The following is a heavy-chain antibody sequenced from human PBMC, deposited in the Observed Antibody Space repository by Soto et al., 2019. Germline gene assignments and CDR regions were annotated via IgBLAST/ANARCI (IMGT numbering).Heavy chain of an antibody. D-gene: IGHD2-2*02. CDR2: INHSGST. Sequence: PSETLSLTCAVYGGSFSGYYWSWIRQPPGKGLEWIGEINHSGSTNYNPSLKSRVTISVDTSKNQFSLKLSSVTAADTAVYCCARGPGCSSTSCYTYYYYYYGMDVWGQGTTVTVSS. J-gene: IGHJ6*02. CDR3: ARGPGCSSTSCYTYYYYYYGMDV. V-gene: IGHV4-34*01. CDR1: GGSFSGYY.